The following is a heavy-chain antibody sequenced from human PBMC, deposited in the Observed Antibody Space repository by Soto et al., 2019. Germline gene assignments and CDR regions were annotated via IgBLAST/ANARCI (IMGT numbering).Heavy chain of an antibody. V-gene: IGHV1-69*06. CDR3: ARLGYCNGCSCYGALDS. CDR2: IIPIFGTA. CDR1: GGTFSIYA. Sequence: ASVKVSCKASGGTFSIYASSWVLQAPGQGLEWMGGIIPIFGTANYAQKLQGRVTINPDTSTSTAYMELRSLRSEDTAVYYCARLGYCNGCSCYGALDSWGQGTMVTVPS. J-gene: IGHJ3*02. D-gene: IGHD2-15*01.